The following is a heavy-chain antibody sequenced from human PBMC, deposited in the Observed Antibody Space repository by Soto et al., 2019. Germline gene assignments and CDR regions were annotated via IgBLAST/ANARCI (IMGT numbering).Heavy chain of an antibody. CDR2: ISPYTGNT. CDR3: VMVDNYVTPTPQDV. Sequence: QVQLVQSGDEVKKPGASVKVSCKASGYIFVNYGIAWVRQAPGQGLEWMGWISPYTGNTHSATKVQGRLTMTTDTSTSTAYMDLGSLTSADTAVYYCVMVDNYVTPTPQDVWGQGTTGTVSS. J-gene: IGHJ6*02. D-gene: IGHD3-16*01. V-gene: IGHV1-18*01. CDR1: GYIFVNYG.